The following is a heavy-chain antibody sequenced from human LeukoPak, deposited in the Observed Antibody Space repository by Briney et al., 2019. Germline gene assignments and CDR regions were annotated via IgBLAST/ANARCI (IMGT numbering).Heavy chain of an antibody. J-gene: IGHJ3*02. CDR2: IYSGGST. Sequence: GGSLRLSCAASGFTFSSYAMSWVRQAPGKGLEWVSVIYSGGSTYYADSVKGRFTISRDNSKNTLYLQMNSLRAEDTAVYYCARASVYYDSSGSAFDIWGQGTIVTVSS. CDR1: GFTFSSYA. V-gene: IGHV3-53*01. CDR3: ARASVYYDSSGSAFDI. D-gene: IGHD3-22*01.